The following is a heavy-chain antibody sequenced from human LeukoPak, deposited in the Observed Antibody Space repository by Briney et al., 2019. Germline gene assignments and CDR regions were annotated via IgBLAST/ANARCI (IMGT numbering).Heavy chain of an antibody. V-gene: IGHV4-30-4*08. Sequence: TPSQTLSLTCTVSGGSISSGDYYWSWIRQPPGKGLEWIGYIYYSGSTYYNPSLKSRVTISVDTSKNQFSLKLSSVTAADTAVYFCARQDKGRIDYGDYLDAFDIWGQGTMVTVSS. CDR2: IYYSGST. J-gene: IGHJ3*02. CDR3: ARQDKGRIDYGDYLDAFDI. D-gene: IGHD4-17*01. CDR1: GGSISSGDYY.